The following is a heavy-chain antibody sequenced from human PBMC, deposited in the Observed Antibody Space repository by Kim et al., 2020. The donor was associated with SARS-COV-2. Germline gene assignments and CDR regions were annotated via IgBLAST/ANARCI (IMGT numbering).Heavy chain of an antibody. CDR2: ISAYNGNT. Sequence: ASVKVSCKASGYTFTSYGISWVRQAPGQGLEWMGWISAYNGNTNYAQKLQGRVTMTTDTSTSTAYMELRSLRSDDTAVYYCARVTDSSGWYWAGGICDYWGQATRVTASS. J-gene: IGHJ4*02. CDR3: ARVTDSSGWYWAGGICDY. V-gene: IGHV1-18*01. D-gene: IGHD6-19*01. CDR1: GYTFTSYG.